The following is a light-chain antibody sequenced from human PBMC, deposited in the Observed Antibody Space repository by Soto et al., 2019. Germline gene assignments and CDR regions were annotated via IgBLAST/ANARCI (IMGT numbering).Light chain of an antibody. CDR1: QSTRNN. J-gene: IGKJ2*01. V-gene: IGKV1-39*01. CDR2: AAS. CDR3: QQGDSAPFT. Sequence: DIQTTQSPSSLSASVGDRVTITCRASQSTRNNLNWYQQKPGKAPNLLIYAASSLPSGVPSRFSGSGSGTDFTLTISSLQPEDFATYYCQQGDSAPFTFGQGTKLEIK.